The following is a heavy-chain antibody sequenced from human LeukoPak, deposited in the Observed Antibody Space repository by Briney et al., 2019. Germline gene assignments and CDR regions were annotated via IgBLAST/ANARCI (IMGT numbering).Heavy chain of an antibody. J-gene: IGHJ4*02. Sequence: SETLSLTCTVSGGSIRSGNYYWGWIRQPPGKGLEWIGTIYYSGSTYYNSSLKSRVAISVDTSKNRFSLNLNSVTAADTAVYYCAREGIGLDYWGQGTLVTVS. CDR3: AREGIGLDY. V-gene: IGHV4-39*07. CDR2: IYYSGST. CDR1: GGSIRSGNYY.